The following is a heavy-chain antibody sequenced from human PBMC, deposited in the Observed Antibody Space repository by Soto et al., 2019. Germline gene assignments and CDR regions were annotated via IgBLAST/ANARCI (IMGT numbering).Heavy chain of an antibody. Sequence: SETLSLTCTVSGGSISSSSYYWGWIRQPPGKGLEWIGSIYYSGSTYYNPSLKSRVTISVDTSKNQFSLKLSSVTAADTAVYYCARRSFGELLRDFDHWGQGTLVTVSS. D-gene: IGHD3-10*01. CDR2: IYYSGST. J-gene: IGHJ4*02. CDR3: ARRSFGELLRDFDH. V-gene: IGHV4-39*01. CDR1: GGSISSSSYY.